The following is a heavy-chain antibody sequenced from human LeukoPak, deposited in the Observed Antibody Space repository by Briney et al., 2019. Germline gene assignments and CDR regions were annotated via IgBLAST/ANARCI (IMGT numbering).Heavy chain of an antibody. J-gene: IGHJ3*02. CDR3: ARALWELLGNDAFDI. V-gene: IGHV3-74*01. D-gene: IGHD1-26*01. CDR1: GFTFSSYW. CDR2: INSDGSST. Sequence: GGSLRLXCAASGFTFSSYWMHWVRQAPGKGLVWVSRINSDGSSTSYADSVKGRFTISRDNAKNTLYLQMNSLRAEDTAVYYCARALWELLGNDAFDIWGQGTMVTVSS.